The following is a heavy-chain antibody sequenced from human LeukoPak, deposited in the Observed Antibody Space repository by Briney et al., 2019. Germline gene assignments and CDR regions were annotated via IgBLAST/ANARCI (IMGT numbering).Heavy chain of an antibody. J-gene: IGHJ4*02. CDR1: GGSIRSSYYY. CDR3: ARRGPLYGSGISGYFDY. V-gene: IGHV4-39*07. D-gene: IGHD3-10*01. CDR2: INHSGST. Sequence: SETLSLTCTVSGGSIRSSYYYWSWIRQPPGKGLEWIGEINHSGSTNYNPSLKSRVTISVDTSKNQFSLKLSSVTAADTAVYYCARRGPLYGSGISGYFDYWGQGTLVTVSS.